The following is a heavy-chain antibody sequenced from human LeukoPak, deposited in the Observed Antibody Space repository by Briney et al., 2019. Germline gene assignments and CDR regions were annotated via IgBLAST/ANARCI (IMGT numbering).Heavy chain of an antibody. CDR1: GFTFSSYG. D-gene: IGHD3-10*02. CDR2: ISSSGTTI. V-gene: IGHV3-48*04. J-gene: IGHJ5*02. Sequence: GGSLRLSCAASGFTFSSYGMNWVRQVPGKGLEWVSYISSSGTTIYYADSVKGRFTISRGNANNSLYLQMNSLRAEDTAVYYCARDLRGGPSDYVESWGQGTLVTVSS. CDR3: ARDLRGGPSDYVES.